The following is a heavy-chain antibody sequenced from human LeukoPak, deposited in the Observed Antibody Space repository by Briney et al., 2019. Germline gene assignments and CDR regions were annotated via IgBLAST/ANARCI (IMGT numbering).Heavy chain of an antibody. Sequence: ASVKVSCKASGYTFTGYYMHWVRQAPGQGLEWMGWINPNSGGTNYAQKFQGRVTMTRDTSISTAYMELSRLRSDDTAVYYCARAYCSSTSCYNARWFDPWGQGILVTVSS. D-gene: IGHD2-2*02. CDR3: ARAYCSSTSCYNARWFDP. V-gene: IGHV1-2*02. CDR2: INPNSGGT. J-gene: IGHJ5*02. CDR1: GYTFTGYY.